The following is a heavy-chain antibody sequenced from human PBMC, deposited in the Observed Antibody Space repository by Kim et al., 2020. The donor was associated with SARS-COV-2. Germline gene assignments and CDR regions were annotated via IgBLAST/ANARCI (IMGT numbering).Heavy chain of an antibody. CDR1: GFTFSSYA. J-gene: IGHJ6*01. V-gene: IGHV3-30*04. Sequence: GGSLRLSCAASGFTFSSYAMHWVRQAPGKGLEWVAVISYDGSNKYYADSVKGRFTISRDNSKNTLYLQMNSLRAEDTAVYYCARDGGRYQLLLALQYGM. CDR3: ARDGGRYQLLLALQYGM. CDR2: ISYDGSNK. D-gene: IGHD2-2*01.